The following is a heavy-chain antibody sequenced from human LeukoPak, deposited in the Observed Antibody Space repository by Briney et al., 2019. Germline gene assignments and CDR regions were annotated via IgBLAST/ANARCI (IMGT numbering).Heavy chain of an antibody. CDR2: IWYDGSNK. CDR3: ARGGDSSRAYYYYGMDV. D-gene: IGHD6-13*01. CDR1: GFTFSSYG. V-gene: IGHV3-33*01. Sequence: GGSLRISCAASGFTFSSYGMHWVRQAPGKGLEWVAVIWYDGSNKYYADSVKGRFTISRDNSENTLYLQMNSLRAEDTAVYYCARGGDSSRAYYYYGMDVWGKGTTVTVSS. J-gene: IGHJ6*04.